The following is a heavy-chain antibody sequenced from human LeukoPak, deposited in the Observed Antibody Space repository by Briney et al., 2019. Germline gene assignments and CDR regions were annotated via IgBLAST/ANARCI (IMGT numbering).Heavy chain of an antibody. D-gene: IGHD5-24*01. CDR1: GFTFSSYW. J-gene: IGHJ4*02. CDR3: ARATMYRWGYFDY. Sequence: PGGSLRLSCAASGFTFSSYWMSWVRQAPGKGLEWVANIKQDGSEKYYVDSVKGRFTISRDNAKNSLYLQMNSLRAEDTAVYYCARATMYRWGYFDYWGQGTLVTVSS. V-gene: IGHV3-7*01. CDR2: IKQDGSEK.